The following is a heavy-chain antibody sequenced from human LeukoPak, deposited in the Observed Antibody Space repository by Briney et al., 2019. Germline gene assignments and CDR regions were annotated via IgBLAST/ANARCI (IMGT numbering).Heavy chain of an antibody. J-gene: IGHJ4*02. CDR3: ARDPILPGIAAAGTN. Sequence: GGSLRLSCAASGFTVSSNYMSWVRQAPGKGLEWVSVIYSGGSTYYADSVKGRFTISRDNSKNTLYLQMNSLGAEDTAVYYCARDPILPGIAAAGTNWGQGTLVTVSS. D-gene: IGHD6-13*01. V-gene: IGHV3-66*01. CDR2: IYSGGST. CDR1: GFTVSSNY.